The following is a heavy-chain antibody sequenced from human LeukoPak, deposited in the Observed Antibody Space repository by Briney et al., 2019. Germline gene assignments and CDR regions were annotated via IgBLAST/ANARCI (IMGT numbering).Heavy chain of an antibody. CDR2: IYHSGSS. V-gene: IGHV4-38-2*02. D-gene: IGHD6-19*01. J-gene: IGHJ5*02. Sequence: KSSETLSLTCTVSGYSITSAYYWGWIRQSPGKGLAWIGSIYHSGSSYYSPSLKSRVTISVDTSKNQFSLKLSSVTAADTAVYYCASSWFAVAGSETNWFDPWGQGTLVTVSS. CDR1: GYSITSAYY. CDR3: ASSWFAVAGSETNWFDP.